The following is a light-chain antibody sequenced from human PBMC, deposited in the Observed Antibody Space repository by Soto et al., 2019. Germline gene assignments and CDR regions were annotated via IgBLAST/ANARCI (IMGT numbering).Light chain of an antibody. CDR1: QSVSSS. V-gene: IGKV3-15*01. CDR2: GAS. CDR3: QQYNNWWT. Sequence: EIVMTQSPATLSVSPGERVTLSCRASQSVSSSLAWYQQKPGQAPRLLIHGASTRAIGIPARFSGSGSETECTLTISSLQSEDFAVYYCQQYNNWWTFGQGTKVEIK. J-gene: IGKJ1*01.